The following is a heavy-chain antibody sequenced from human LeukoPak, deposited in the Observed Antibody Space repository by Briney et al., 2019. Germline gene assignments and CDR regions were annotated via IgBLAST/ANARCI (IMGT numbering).Heavy chain of an antibody. CDR3: ARGTWSGYYTPFDY. J-gene: IGHJ4*02. Sequence: GASVKVSCKASGGTFISYAISWVRQAPGQGLEWMGGIIPIFGTANYAQKFQGRVTITADESTSTAYMELSSLRSEDTAVYYCARGTWSGYYTPFDYWGQGTLVTVSS. CDR1: GGTFISYA. CDR2: IIPIFGTA. V-gene: IGHV1-69*13. D-gene: IGHD3-3*01.